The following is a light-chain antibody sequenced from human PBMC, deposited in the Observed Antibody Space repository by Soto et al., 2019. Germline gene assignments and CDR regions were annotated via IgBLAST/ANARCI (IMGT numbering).Light chain of an antibody. Sequence: IGLTQSPATLSLSPWEIATLSCRASQSVSSYLAWYQQKPGQAPRLLIYDASNRATGIPARFSGSGSGTDFTLTISSLEPEDFAVYYCQQRSNWPLTFGGRTKV. J-gene: IGKJ4*01. CDR3: QQRSNWPLT. CDR1: QSVSSY. CDR2: DAS. V-gene: IGKV3-11*01.